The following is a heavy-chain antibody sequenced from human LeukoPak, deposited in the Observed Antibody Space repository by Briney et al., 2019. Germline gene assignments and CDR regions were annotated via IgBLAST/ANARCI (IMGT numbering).Heavy chain of an antibody. CDR3: AKDLATNRFTAYDY. CDR2: FSLTGDRT. Sequence: GGSLRLSCAASGFTVSSFAMSWVRQAPGKGLEWVSGFSLTGDRTYYTDSVKGRLTISRDNSKNTLFLQMNRLRADDTAIYYCAKDLATNRFTAYDYWGQGTLVTVSS. D-gene: IGHD1-14*01. J-gene: IGHJ4*02. CDR1: GFTVSSFA. V-gene: IGHV3-23*01.